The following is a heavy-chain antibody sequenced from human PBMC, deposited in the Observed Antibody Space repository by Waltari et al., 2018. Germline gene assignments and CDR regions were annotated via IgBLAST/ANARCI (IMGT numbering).Heavy chain of an antibody. Sequence: QVQLQESGPGLVKPSETLSLTCTVSGGSISSYYWSWIRQPPGKGLEWIGYIYYSGSTNYNPSLKSRVTISVDTSKNQFSLKLSSVTAADTAVYYCARCQSGLVPGVYYFDYWGQGTLVTVSS. CDR1: GGSISSYY. CDR2: IYYSGST. V-gene: IGHV4-59*01. D-gene: IGHD3-9*01. J-gene: IGHJ4*02. CDR3: ARCQSGLVPGVYYFDY.